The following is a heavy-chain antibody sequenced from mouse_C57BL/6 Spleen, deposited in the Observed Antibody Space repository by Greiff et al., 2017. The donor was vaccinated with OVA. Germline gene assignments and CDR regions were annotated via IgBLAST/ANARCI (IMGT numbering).Heavy chain of an antibody. CDR3: TAGYGSGAMDY. V-gene: IGHV1-15*01. D-gene: IGHD1-1*01. Sequence: VQLQQSGAELVRPGASVTLSCKASGYTFTDYEMHWVKQTPVHGLEWIGAIDPETGGTAYNQKFKGKAILTADKSSSTAYMELRSLTSEDSAVYYCTAGYGSGAMDYWGQGTSVTVSS. CDR1: GYTFTDYE. J-gene: IGHJ4*01. CDR2: IDPETGGT.